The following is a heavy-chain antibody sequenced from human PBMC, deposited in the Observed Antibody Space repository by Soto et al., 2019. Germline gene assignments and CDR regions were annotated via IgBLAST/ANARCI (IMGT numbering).Heavy chain of an antibody. J-gene: IGHJ4*02. D-gene: IGHD4-17*01. V-gene: IGHV4-31*03. CDR1: GGSISSGGYY. CDR3: ARVVDDYGDSPPPFDY. Sequence: QVQLQESGPGLVKPSQTLSLTCTVSGGSISSGGYYWSWIRQHPGKGLEWIGYIYYSGSTYYNPSLKSRVTISLDTSKNQFSLKLSSVTAADTAVYYCARVVDDYGDSPPPFDYWGQGTLVTVSS. CDR2: IYYSGST.